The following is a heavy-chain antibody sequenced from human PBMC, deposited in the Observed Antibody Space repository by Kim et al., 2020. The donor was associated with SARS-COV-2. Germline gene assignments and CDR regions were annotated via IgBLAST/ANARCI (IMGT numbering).Heavy chain of an antibody. J-gene: IGHJ4*02. CDR2: IKSKTDGGTT. CDR3: TTDIVLWFGASKADY. D-gene: IGHD3-10*01. Sequence: GGSLRLSCAASGFTFSNAWMSWVRQAPGKGLEWVGRIKSKTDGGTTDYAAPVKGRFTISRDDSKNTLYLQMNSLKTEDTAVYYCTTDIVLWFGASKADYWGQGTLVTVSS. CDR1: GFTFSNAW. V-gene: IGHV3-15*01.